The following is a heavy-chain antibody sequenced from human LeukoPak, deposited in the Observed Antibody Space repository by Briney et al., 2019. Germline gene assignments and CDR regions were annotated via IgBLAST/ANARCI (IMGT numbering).Heavy chain of an antibody. CDR2: IYYSGST. D-gene: IGHD6-19*01. CDR1: GGSISSYY. J-gene: IGHJ4*02. Sequence: PSETLSLTCTVSGGSISSYYWSWIRQPPGKGLEWIGYIYYSGSTNCNPSVKSRVTMSVDTSKNQFSLKLSSVTAADTAVYYCARTSGPANYWGQGTLVTVSS. V-gene: IGHV4-59*12. CDR3: ARTSGPANY.